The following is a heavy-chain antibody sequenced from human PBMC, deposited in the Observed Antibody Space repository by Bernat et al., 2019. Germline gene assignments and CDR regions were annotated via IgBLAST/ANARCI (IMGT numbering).Heavy chain of an antibody. CDR1: GFTFSSYG. CDR3: ARESSDVDTAMAPLLDSMGFDP. CDR2: IWYDGSNK. Sequence: QVQLVESGGGVVQPGRSLRLSCAASGFTFSSYGMHWVRQAPGKGLEWVAVIWYDGSNKYYADSVKGRFTISRDNSKNTLYLQTNSLRAEDTAVYYCARESSDVDTAMAPLLDSMGFDPWGQGTLVTVSS. J-gene: IGHJ5*02. D-gene: IGHD5-18*01. V-gene: IGHV3-33*01.